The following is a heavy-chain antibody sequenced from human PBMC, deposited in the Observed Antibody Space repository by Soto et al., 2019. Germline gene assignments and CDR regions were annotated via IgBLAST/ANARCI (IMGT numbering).Heavy chain of an antibody. V-gene: IGHV3-30-3*01. CDR2: ISYDGSNK. Sequence: VQLVESGGGVVQPGRSLRLSCAASGFTFSSYAMHWVRQAPGKGLEWVAVISYDGSNKYYADSVKGRFTISRDNSKNTLYLQMNSLRAEDTAVYYCARDGLVVRDVAPKKDAFDIWGQGTMVTVSS. J-gene: IGHJ3*02. CDR1: GFTFSSYA. CDR3: ARDGLVVRDVAPKKDAFDI. D-gene: IGHD3-10*01.